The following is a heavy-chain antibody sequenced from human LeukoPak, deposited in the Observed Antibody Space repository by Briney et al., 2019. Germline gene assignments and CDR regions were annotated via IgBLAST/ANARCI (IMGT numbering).Heavy chain of an antibody. CDR1: GGSISSGGYY. J-gene: IGHJ4*02. CDR3: GREAVGATGLDY. V-gene: IGHV4-31*03. CDR2: IYYSGST. Sequence: SETLSLTCTVSGGSISSGGYYWSWIRQHPGKGLEWIGYIYYSGSTYYNPSLKSRVTISVDTSKNQFSLKLSSVTAADTAVYYCGREAVGATGLDYWGQGTLVTVPS. D-gene: IGHD1-26*01.